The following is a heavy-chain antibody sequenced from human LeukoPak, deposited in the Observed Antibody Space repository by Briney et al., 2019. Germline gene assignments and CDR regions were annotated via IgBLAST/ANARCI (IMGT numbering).Heavy chain of an antibody. V-gene: IGHV3-23*01. CDR1: GFTFSRNA. D-gene: IGHD3-22*01. Sequence: QPGGSLRLSCAASGFTFSRNAMNWVRQAPGKGLEWVAAISGNGLGTYYADSVKGRFNISRDNSRNTLYLQMNSLRIEDTAFYYFAKDANYLRSSGYLIPIDFWGQGTLVTVSS. CDR2: ISGNGLGT. J-gene: IGHJ4*02. CDR3: AKDANYLRSSGYLIPIDF.